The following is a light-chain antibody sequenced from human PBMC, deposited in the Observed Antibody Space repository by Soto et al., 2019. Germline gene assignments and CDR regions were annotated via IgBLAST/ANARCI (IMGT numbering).Light chain of an antibody. CDR2: LNSDGSH. J-gene: IGLJ3*02. Sequence: QLVLTQSPSASASLGASVKLTCTLSSGHSSYAIAWHQQQPEKGPRYLMKLNSDGSHSKGDGLPDRFSGSSSGAERYLTISSLQSADEADYYCQTWGTGIRVFGGGTKLTVL. CDR1: SGHSSYA. V-gene: IGLV4-69*01. CDR3: QTWGTGIRV.